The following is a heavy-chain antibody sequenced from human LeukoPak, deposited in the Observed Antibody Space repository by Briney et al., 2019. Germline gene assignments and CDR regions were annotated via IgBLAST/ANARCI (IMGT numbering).Heavy chain of an antibody. D-gene: IGHD6-6*01. CDR3: ARTSIAARRANAFDI. CDR2: IYHSGST. V-gene: IGHV4-30-2*01. CDR1: GGSISRGGYS. J-gene: IGHJ3*02. Sequence: SETLSLTCAVSGGSISRGGYSWSWIRQPPGTGLEWIGYIYHSGSTYYNPSLKSRVTISVDRSKNQFSLKLSSVTAADTAVYYCARTSIAARRANAFDIWGQGTMVTVSS.